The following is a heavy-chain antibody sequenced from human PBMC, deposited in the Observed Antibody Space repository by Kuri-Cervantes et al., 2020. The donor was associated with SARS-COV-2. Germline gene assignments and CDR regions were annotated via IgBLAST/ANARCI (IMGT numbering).Heavy chain of an antibody. Sequence: SETLSLTCTVSGGSISSYYWSWIRQPAGKGLEWIGRIYTSGSTNYNPSLKSRVTISVDTSKNQFSLKLSSVTAADTAVYYCARQDPPIVVVGRGWFDPWGQGTLVTVSS. CDR3: ARQDPPIVVVGRGWFDP. V-gene: IGHV4-4*07. CDR2: IYTSGST. D-gene: IGHD2-21*01. CDR1: GGSISSYY. J-gene: IGHJ5*02.